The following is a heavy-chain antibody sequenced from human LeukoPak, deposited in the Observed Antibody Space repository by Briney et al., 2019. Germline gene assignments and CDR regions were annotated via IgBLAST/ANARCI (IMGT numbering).Heavy chain of an antibody. D-gene: IGHD6-13*01. CDR2: ISWNSGTI. V-gene: IGHV3-9*01. Sequence: AGGSLRLSCAASGFTFDDYAMLGVRQAPGKGAEGVSRISWNSGTIVYGDSVKGRITISRDNAKNSLYLQMNSLRPEDTAFYYGAKGAAAVIWGQGTLVTVSS. CDR3: AKGAAAVI. J-gene: IGHJ4*02. CDR1: GFTFDDYA.